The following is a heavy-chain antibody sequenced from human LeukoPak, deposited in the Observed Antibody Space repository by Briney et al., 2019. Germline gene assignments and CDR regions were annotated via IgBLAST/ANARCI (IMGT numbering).Heavy chain of an antibody. CDR1: GGTFSTYT. D-gene: IGHD1-26*01. CDR3: AREWELLGGYYFDS. Sequence: SVKVSCKASGGTFSTYTISWVRQAPGQGLEWMGRITPILGLANYAQKFQGRVTNTADRSTTTAYMELSSLTSEDTAVYYCAREWELLGGYYFDSWGQGTLATVSS. CDR2: ITPILGLA. J-gene: IGHJ4*02. V-gene: IGHV1-69*02.